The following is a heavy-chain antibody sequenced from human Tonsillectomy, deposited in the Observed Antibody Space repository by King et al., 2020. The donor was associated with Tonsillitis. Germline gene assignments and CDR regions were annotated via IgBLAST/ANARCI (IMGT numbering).Heavy chain of an antibody. V-gene: IGHV3-30*18. CDR1: GFTFSSYG. CDR2: ISYDGSNK. CDR3: AKDRWGSGILSLYYYNYGMDV. J-gene: IGHJ6*02. Sequence: QLVQSGGGVVQPGRSLRLSCAASGFTFSSYGMHWVRQAPGKGLEWVAVISYDGSNKYYADSVKGRFTISRDNSTNTLYVQMNSLRAEDTAVYYCAKDRWGSGILSLYYYNYGMDVWGQGTTVTVSS. D-gene: IGHD3-10*01.